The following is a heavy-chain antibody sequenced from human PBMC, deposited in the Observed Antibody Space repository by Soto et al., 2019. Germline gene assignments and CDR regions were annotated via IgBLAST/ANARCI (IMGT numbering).Heavy chain of an antibody. V-gene: IGHV4-31*03. J-gene: IGHJ4*02. Sequence: SETLSLTCTVSGGSISSGGYYWSWIRQHPGKGLEWIGYIYYSGSTYYNPSLKSRVTISVDTSKNQFSLKLSSVTAADTAVYYCARVRFFGVVITHWGQGTLVTVSS. D-gene: IGHD3-3*01. CDR1: GGSISSGGYY. CDR3: ARVRFFGVVITH. CDR2: IYYSGST.